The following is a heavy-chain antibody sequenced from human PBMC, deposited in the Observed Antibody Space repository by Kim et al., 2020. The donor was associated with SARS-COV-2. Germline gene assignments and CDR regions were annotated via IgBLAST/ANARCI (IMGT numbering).Heavy chain of an antibody. CDR2: ISSSSSYT. D-gene: IGHD2-15*01. Sequence: GGSLRLSCAASGFTFSDYYMSWIRQAPGKGLEWVSYISSSSSYTNYADSVKGRFTISRDNAKNSLYLQMNSLRAEDTAVYYCARDRVRSIWRYCSGGSCYRRDYGENPGFDYGGQGTLVTVSS. J-gene: IGHJ4*02. CDR3: ARDRVRSIWRYCSGGSCYRRDYGENPGFDY. CDR1: GFTFSDYY. V-gene: IGHV3-11*05.